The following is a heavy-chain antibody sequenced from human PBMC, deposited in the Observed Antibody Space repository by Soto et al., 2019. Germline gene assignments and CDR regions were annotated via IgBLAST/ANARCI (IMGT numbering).Heavy chain of an antibody. CDR2: IYYSGTT. Sequence: PSETLSLTCTVSGDSITSNSYFWAWIRQPPGKGLEWIGSIYYSGTTYYNPSLKSRVTISVDRSKNQFSLKLSSVTAADTAVYYCARQFSVAYFDYWGQGALVTVSS. CDR3: ARQFSVAYFDY. CDR1: GDSITSNSYF. V-gene: IGHV4-39*01. J-gene: IGHJ4*02.